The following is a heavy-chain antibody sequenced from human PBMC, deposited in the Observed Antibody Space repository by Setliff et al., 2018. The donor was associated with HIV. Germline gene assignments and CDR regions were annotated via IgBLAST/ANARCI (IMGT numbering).Heavy chain of an antibody. CDR1: GYSISSGHY. D-gene: IGHD4-17*01. CDR3: ARHGAYGAYYVYMDV. V-gene: IGHV4-38-2*02. J-gene: IGHJ6*03. Sequence: SETLSLTCIVSGYSISSGHYWGWIRQPPGKGLEWIGSIYHSGTTYDNPSLKSRVTISVDTSKNQFSLKLSSVTAADTAVYYCARHGAYGAYYVYMDVWGKGTTVTVSS. CDR2: IYHSGTT.